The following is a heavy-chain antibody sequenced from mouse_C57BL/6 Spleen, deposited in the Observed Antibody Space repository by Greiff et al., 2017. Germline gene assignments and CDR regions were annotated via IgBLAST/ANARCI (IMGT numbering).Heavy chain of an antibody. CDR1: GYSITSGYY. CDR3: ARLRSRGYDDFDV. CDR2: ISYDGSN. V-gene: IGHV3-6*01. D-gene: IGHD2-2*01. Sequence: EVQVVESGPGLVKPSQSLSLTCSVTGYSITSGYYWNWIRQFPGNKLEWMGYISYDGSNNYNPSLKNRISITRDTSKNQFFLKLNSVTTEDTATXYCARLRSRGYDDFDVWGTGTTVTVSS. J-gene: IGHJ1*03.